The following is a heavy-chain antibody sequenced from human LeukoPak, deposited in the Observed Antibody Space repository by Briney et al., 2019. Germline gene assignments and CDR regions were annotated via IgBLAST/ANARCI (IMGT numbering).Heavy chain of an antibody. CDR1: KFTFSNYW. Sequence: PGGPLRLSCVAPKFTFSNYWMSWVRQAPGKGLEGVANIKYDGSEKYYVDSVKGRFTVSRDNAKNSLYLQMNSLRVEDTAVYYCARDDGGESNWGSIDYWGQGTLVTVSS. V-gene: IGHV3-7*05. D-gene: IGHD7-27*01. CDR2: IKYDGSEK. J-gene: IGHJ4*02. CDR3: ARDDGGESNWGSIDY.